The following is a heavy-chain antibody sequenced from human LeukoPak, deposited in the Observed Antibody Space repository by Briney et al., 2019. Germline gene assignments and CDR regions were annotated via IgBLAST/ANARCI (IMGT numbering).Heavy chain of an antibody. CDR2: IYYSGST. D-gene: IGHD3-10*01. J-gene: IGHJ6*02. CDR3: ARDRWFPSPYGMDV. CDR1: GGSIGSGDDY. Sequence: SETLSLTCTVSGGSIGSGDDYWGWIRQPPGKGLEWIGYIYYSGSTYYYPSLKSRVTISIDTSKNQFSLRLTSVTAADTAVYYCARDRWFPSPYGMDVWGQGTTVTVSS. V-gene: IGHV4-30-4*01.